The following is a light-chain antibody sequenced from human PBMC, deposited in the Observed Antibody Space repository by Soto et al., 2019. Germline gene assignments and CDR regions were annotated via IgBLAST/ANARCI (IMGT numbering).Light chain of an antibody. CDR2: AIS. J-gene: IGKJ1*01. V-gene: IGKV3-20*01. CDR1: QSVTSNY. Sequence: EIVLTQSPGTLSLSPGESAALSCRASQSVTSNYLVWYRQKPGQAPRLLIYAISSRAAGIPDRFSGSGSGTDFTLTITSLEPEDSAVYYCQQHSNSPWAFGQGTRVEI. CDR3: QQHSNSPWA.